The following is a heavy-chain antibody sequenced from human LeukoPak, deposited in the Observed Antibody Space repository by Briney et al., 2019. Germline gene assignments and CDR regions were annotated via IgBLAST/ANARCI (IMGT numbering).Heavy chain of an antibody. CDR2: IWYDGSNK. CDR3: ARVPITMVRGVIMESWELDY. D-gene: IGHD3-10*01. CDR1: GFTFSSYS. J-gene: IGHJ4*02. V-gene: IGHV3-33*08. Sequence: PGGSLRLSCAASGFTFSSYSMNWVRQAPGKGLEWVAVIWYDGSNKYYADSVKGRFTISRDNSKNTLYLQMNSLRAEDTAVYYCARVPITMVRGVIMESWELDYWGQGTLVTVSS.